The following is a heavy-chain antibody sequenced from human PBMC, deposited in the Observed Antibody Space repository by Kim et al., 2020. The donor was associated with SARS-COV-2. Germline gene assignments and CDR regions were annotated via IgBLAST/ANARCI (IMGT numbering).Heavy chain of an antibody. J-gene: IGHJ4*02. V-gene: IGHV3-11*03. Sequence: GGSLRLSCAASGFTFSDYYMSWIRQAPGKGLEWVSYISSSSSYTNYADSVKGRFTISRDNAKNSLYLQMNSLRAEDTAVYYCARIGGGSYLDRVYYFDYWGQGTLVTVSS. CDR3: ARIGGGSYLDRVYYFDY. CDR2: ISSSSSYT. D-gene: IGHD1-26*01. CDR1: GFTFSDYY.